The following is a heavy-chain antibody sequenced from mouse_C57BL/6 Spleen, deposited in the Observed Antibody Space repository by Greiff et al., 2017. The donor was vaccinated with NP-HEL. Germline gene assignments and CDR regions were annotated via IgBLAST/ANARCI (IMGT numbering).Heavy chain of an antibody. D-gene: IGHD2-4*01. CDR2: IYPSDSET. J-gene: IGHJ3*01. V-gene: IGHV1-61*01. CDR3: ASYDYDTWCAY. Sequence: QVQLQQPGAELVRPGSSVKLSCKASGYTFTSYWMDWVKQRPGQGLEWIGNIYPSDSETHYNQKFKDKATLTVDKSSSTAYMQLSSLTSEDSAVYYCASYDYDTWCAYWGQGTLVTVSA. CDR1: GYTFTSYW.